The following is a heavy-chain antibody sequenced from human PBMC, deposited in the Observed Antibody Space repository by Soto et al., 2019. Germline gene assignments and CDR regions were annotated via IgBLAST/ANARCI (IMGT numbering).Heavy chain of an antibody. V-gene: IGHV1-3*01. CDR1: GYTFTSYA. D-gene: IGHD3-22*01. Sequence: QVQLVQSGAEVKKPGASVKVSCKASGYTFTSYAMHWVRQAPGQGLEWMGWINAGNGNTEYSQKFQGRVTITRDTAASTAYLELSSLRSEDTAVSYCARDKYDSSGYDFDYWGQGTLVTVSS. CDR3: ARDKYDSSGYDFDY. CDR2: INAGNGNT. J-gene: IGHJ4*02.